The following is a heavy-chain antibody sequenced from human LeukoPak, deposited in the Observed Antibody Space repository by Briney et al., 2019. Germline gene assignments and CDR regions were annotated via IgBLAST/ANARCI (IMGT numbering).Heavy chain of an antibody. V-gene: IGHV3-21*01. D-gene: IGHD2-15*01. J-gene: IGHJ6*03. CDR2: ISSSSSYI. Sequence: TGGSLRLSCAASGFTFSSYSMNWVRQAPGKGLEWVSSISSSSSYIYYADSVKGRFTISRDNAKNSLYLQMNSLRAEDTAVYYCARDPGYCSGGSCQYYYYYYMDVWGKGTTVTVSS. CDR3: ARDPGYCSGGSCQYYYYYYMDV. CDR1: GFTFSSYS.